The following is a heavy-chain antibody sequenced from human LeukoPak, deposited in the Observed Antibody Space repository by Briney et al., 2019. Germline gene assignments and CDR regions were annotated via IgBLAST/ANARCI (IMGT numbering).Heavy chain of an antibody. CDR1: GYSFTNYW. J-gene: IGHJ4*02. Sequence: GGALQSSCRGSGYSFTNYWIAWVRQMPGKGREWMGIILPGDSDTKYSPSFQGEVTISADKSISTAFLQWSSLKASDTAMYYCARLDYDILTGYYRNFDYWGQGTLVTVSS. V-gene: IGHV5-51*01. D-gene: IGHD3-9*01. CDR3: ARLDYDILTGYYRNFDY. CDR2: ILPGDSDT.